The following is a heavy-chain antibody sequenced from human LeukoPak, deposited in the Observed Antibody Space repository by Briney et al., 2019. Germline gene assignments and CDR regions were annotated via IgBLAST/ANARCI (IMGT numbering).Heavy chain of an antibody. Sequence: PGGSLRLSCTTSGFSFSNFGMRWGRQAPDKGLEWLSFIPYDGSNEYSADSVKGRFTISRDNSRNTLFLQMDSLRSEDTAVYYCARDLGIFGDFDYWGQGTLVIVSS. V-gene: IGHV3-30*02. D-gene: IGHD3-3*01. CDR3: ARDLGIFGDFDY. CDR1: GFSFSNFG. CDR2: IPYDGSNE. J-gene: IGHJ4*02.